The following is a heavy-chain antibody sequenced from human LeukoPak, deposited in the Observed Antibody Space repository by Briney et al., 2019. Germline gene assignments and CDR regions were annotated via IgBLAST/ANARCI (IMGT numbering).Heavy chain of an antibody. CDR2: ISGSGGST. D-gene: IGHD2-21*02. J-gene: IGHJ4*02. V-gene: IGHV3-23*01. Sequence: GGSLRLSCAASGFTFSSYAMSWVRQAPGKGLEWVSAISGSGGSTYYADSVKGRFTISRDNSKNTLYLQMNSLRAEDTAVYYCAKDVLSYCGGDCYGGFDYWGQGTLVTVSS. CDR1: GFTFSSYA. CDR3: AKDVLSYCGGDCYGGFDY.